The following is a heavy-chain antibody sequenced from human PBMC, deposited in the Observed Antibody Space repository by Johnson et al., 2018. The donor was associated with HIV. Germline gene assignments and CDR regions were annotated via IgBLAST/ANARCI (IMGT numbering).Heavy chain of an antibody. CDR1: GFTFPGYA. Sequence: EVQLVESGGGLIQPGRSLRLSCTASGFTFPGYAMNWVRQAPGKALEWVGFIRSKTYGGAIEYAASVKGRFTISSDDSKRIAYLKMNRLISDDKAVYYCTRDAVVVTPPTDQTDAFDVWGQGTMVTVSS. CDR3: TRDAVVVTPPTDQTDAFDV. D-gene: IGHD2-21*02. V-gene: IGHV3-49*04. J-gene: IGHJ3*01. CDR2: IRSKTYGGAI.